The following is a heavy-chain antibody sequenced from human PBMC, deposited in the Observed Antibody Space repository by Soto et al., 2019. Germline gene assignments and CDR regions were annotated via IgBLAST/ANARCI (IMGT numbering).Heavy chain of an antibody. V-gene: IGHV1-69*13. D-gene: IGHD4-17*01. CDR1: GGTFSSYA. Sequence: SVKVSCKASGGTFSSYAISWVRQAPGQGLEWMGGIIPIFGTANYAQKFQGRVTITADESTSTAYMELSSLRSEDTAVYYRAKGPPTVVTLLFDYWGQGTLVTVSS. CDR3: AKGPPTVVTLLFDY. J-gene: IGHJ4*02. CDR2: IIPIFGTA.